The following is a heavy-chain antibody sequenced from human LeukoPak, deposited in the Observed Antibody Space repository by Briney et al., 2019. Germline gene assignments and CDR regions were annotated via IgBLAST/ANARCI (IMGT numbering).Heavy chain of an antibody. J-gene: IGHJ4*02. Sequence: SETLSLTCTVSGGSISSYYWSWIRQPPGKGLEWIGYIYYSGTTNYNPSLESRVTISVDTSKNQFSLKLSSVTAADTAVYYCARGGAYSSTGFDYWGQGTLVTVSS. D-gene: IGHD5-18*01. CDR2: IYYSGTT. CDR3: ARGGAYSSTGFDY. CDR1: GGSISSYY. V-gene: IGHV4-59*01.